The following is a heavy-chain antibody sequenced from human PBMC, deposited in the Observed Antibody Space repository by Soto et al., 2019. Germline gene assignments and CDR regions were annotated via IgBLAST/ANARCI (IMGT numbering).Heavy chain of an antibody. CDR2: IYHSGST. Sequence: SETLSLTCAVSGGSISSSNWWSWVRQPPGKGLGWIGEIYHSGSTNYNPSLKSRVTISVDKSKNQFSLKLSSVTAADTAVYYCAKMTTVKDNWFDPWGQGTLVTVSS. D-gene: IGHD4-4*01. CDR1: GGSISSSNW. J-gene: IGHJ5*02. V-gene: IGHV4-4*02. CDR3: AKMTTVKDNWFDP.